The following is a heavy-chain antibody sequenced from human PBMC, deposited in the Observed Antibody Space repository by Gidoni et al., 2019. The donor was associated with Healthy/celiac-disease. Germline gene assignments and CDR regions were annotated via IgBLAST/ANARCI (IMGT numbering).Heavy chain of an antibody. V-gene: IGHV4-38-2*02. CDR1: GYSISSGYY. CDR3: ARGRCSGGSCYYYYYYYGMDV. Sequence: QVQLQESGPGLVKPSETLSLTCTVSGYSISSGYYWGWIRPPPGKGLEWIGSIYHSGSTYYNPSLKSRVTISVDTSKNQFSLKLSSVTAADTAVYYCARGRCSGGSCYYYYYYYGMDVWGQGTTVTVSS. J-gene: IGHJ6*02. CDR2: IYHSGST. D-gene: IGHD2-15*01.